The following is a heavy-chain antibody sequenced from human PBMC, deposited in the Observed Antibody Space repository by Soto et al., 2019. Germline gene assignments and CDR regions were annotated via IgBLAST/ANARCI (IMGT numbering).Heavy chain of an antibody. CDR3: ARFNDVGADAFDI. J-gene: IGHJ3*02. Sequence: QVQLVESGGGVVQPGRSLRLSCAASGFTFSSYGMHWVRQAPGKGLEWVAVIWYDGSNKYYADSVKGRFTISRDNSKNALDLQMNSLRAEDTAVYYCARFNDVGADAFDIGGQGTMVTVSS. CDR2: IWYDGSNK. CDR1: GFTFSSYG. D-gene: IGHD1-1*01. V-gene: IGHV3-33*01.